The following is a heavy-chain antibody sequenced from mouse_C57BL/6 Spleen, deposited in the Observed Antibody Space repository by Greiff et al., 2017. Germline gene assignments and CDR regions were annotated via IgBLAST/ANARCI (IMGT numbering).Heavy chain of an antibody. CDR3: ARSDYYGSSQGFAY. J-gene: IGHJ3*01. CDR1: GYTFTDYN. V-gene: IGHV1-22*01. Sequence: EVQLQQSGPELVKPGASVKMSCKASGYTFTDYNMHWVKQSHGKSLAWIGYINPNNGGTSYNQKFKGKATLTVNKSSSTAYMELRSLTSEDSAVYYCARSDYYGSSQGFAYWGQGTLVTVSA. D-gene: IGHD1-1*01. CDR2: INPNNGGT.